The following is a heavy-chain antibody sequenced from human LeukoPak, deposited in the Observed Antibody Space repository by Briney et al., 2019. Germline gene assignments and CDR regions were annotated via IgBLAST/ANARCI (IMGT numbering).Heavy chain of an antibody. D-gene: IGHD6-19*01. J-gene: IGHJ4*02. Sequence: SETLSLTCTVSGGSISNYYWGWIRQPPGKGLEWIGYIYYSGSTNYNPSLKSRVTISVDTSKDQFSLKLSSVTAADTAVYYCARYSSGWNFYFDYWGQGTLVTVSS. CDR2: IYYSGST. CDR3: ARYSSGWNFYFDY. CDR1: GGSISNYY. V-gene: IGHV4-59*01.